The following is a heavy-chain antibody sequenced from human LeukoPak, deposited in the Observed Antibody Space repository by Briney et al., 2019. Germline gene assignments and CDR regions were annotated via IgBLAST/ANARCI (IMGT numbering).Heavy chain of an antibody. CDR2: ISNSGAGT. Sequence: GGSLRLSCAASGLTFSSYGMSWVRQAPGKGLEWVSGISNSGAGTNYADSVKGRLTISRDNSKYTLYLQMNSLRAEDTAVYYCAREYCSSTSCPKPYYYYYYMDVWGKGTTVTVSS. CDR3: AREYCSSTSCPKPYYYYYYMDV. CDR1: GLTFSSYG. J-gene: IGHJ6*03. V-gene: IGHV3-23*01. D-gene: IGHD2-2*01.